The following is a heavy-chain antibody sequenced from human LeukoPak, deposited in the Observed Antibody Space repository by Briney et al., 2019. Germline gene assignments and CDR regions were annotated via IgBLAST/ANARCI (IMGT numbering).Heavy chain of an antibody. D-gene: IGHD2-15*01. V-gene: IGHV3-30*04. Sequence: GGSLRLSCAASGFTFSSYAMHWVRQAPGKGLEGVAVISYDGSNKYYADSVKGRFTISRDNSKNTLYLQMNSLRAEDTAVYYCAKGLLGYCSGGSCYPLDYWGQGTLVTVSS. CDR2: ISYDGSNK. CDR3: AKGLLGYCSGGSCYPLDY. CDR1: GFTFSSYA. J-gene: IGHJ4*02.